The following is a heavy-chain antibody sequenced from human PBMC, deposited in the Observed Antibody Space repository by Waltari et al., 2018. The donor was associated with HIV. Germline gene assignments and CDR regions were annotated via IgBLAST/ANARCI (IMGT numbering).Heavy chain of an antibody. CDR1: GYTFPSYG. CDR3: ARDHYYGSSGYYSDY. Sequence: QVHLVQPGAELRKPGASVRVSCKASGYTFPSYGFTWVRQAPGQGLGWMGWMSGYKGDTKYAQKVRGRVTMTTDTSTSTAYLEMGSLRFDDTALYYCARDHYYGSSGYYSDYWGQGTLVTVSS. D-gene: IGHD3-22*01. CDR2: MSGYKGDT. V-gene: IGHV1-18*01. J-gene: IGHJ4*02.